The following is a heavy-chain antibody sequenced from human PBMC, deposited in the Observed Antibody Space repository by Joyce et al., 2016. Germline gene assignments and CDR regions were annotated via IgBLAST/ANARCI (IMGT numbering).Heavy chain of an antibody. CDR3: ARRPAQSRYNDY. Sequence: EVQLVESGGGLVQPGVSLRLSCVVSGFTFSDHHMDWVRQAPGKGLEWVGRIRNKGNSHTTEYAASVKGRFSISRDDSQNSMYLQMNSLKTEDTAVYFGARRPAQSRYNDYWGQGTLVTVSS. CDR1: GFTFSDHH. CDR2: IRNKGNSHTT. J-gene: IGHJ4*02. D-gene: IGHD1-1*01. V-gene: IGHV3-72*01.